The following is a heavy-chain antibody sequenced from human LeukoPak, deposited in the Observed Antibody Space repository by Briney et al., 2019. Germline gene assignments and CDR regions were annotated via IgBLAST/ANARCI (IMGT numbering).Heavy chain of an antibody. Sequence: GRSLRLSCAASGFTFSSYAMHWVRQAPGKGLEWVAVISYDGSNKYYADSVKGRFTISRDNAKNSLYLQMNSLRAEDTAVYYCARDEIGGWDYFDYWGQGTLVTVSS. CDR2: ISYDGSNK. CDR1: GFTFSSYA. CDR3: ARDEIGGWDYFDY. V-gene: IGHV3-30-3*01. J-gene: IGHJ4*02. D-gene: IGHD6-19*01.